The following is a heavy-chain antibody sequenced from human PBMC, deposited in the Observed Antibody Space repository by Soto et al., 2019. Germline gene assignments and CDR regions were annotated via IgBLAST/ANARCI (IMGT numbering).Heavy chain of an antibody. D-gene: IGHD2-2*01. CDR3: ARGSEVVPAVYYYYYGMDV. J-gene: IGHJ6*02. CDR1: GFTFSSYS. Sequence: PGGSLRLSCAASGFTFSSYSMNWVRQAPGKGLEWVSSISSSSSYIYYADSVKGRFTISRDNAKNSLYLQMNSLRAEDTAVYYCARGSEVVPAVYYYYYGMDVWGQGTTVTVSS. V-gene: IGHV3-21*01. CDR2: ISSSSSYI.